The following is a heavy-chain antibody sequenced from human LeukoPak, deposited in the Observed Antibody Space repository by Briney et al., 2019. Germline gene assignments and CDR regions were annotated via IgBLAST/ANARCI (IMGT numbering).Heavy chain of an antibody. D-gene: IGHD6-13*01. Sequence: GGSLRLSCAASGFTFSSHGMYWVRQAPDKGLEWVAVIWFDGSKEYYTDSVKGRFTISRDNSKNTLWLQMNSLRAEDTAVYYCARDLAAAGTWFDPWGQGTLVTVSS. CDR2: IWFDGSKE. V-gene: IGHV3-33*07. CDR3: ARDLAAAGTWFDP. CDR1: GFTFSSHG. J-gene: IGHJ5*02.